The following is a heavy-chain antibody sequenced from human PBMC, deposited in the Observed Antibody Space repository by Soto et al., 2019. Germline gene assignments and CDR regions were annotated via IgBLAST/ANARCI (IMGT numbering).Heavy chain of an antibody. J-gene: IGHJ4*02. V-gene: IGHV1-46*01. Sequence: ASVKVSCKASGYTFTTYFIHWVRQAPGQGLEWMGIINPTVHTTSYAQKFQGRVTMTSDTSTSTVYMELSSLRSEDTAVYYCARDTSLRSSWYGFDYWGQGTLVTVSS. CDR1: GYTFTTYF. D-gene: IGHD6-13*01. CDR3: ARDTSLRSSWYGFDY. CDR2: INPTVHTT.